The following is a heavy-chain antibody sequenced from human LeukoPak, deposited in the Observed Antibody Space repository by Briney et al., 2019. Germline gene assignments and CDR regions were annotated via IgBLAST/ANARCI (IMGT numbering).Heavy chain of an antibody. V-gene: IGHV4-59*01. CDR1: GASMRSYY. D-gene: IGHD4-23*01. CDR2: ISYSGYT. Sequence: SGTLSLTCTVSGASMRSYYWSWIRQAPGKGLEWIGLISYSGYTSYSPSLKSRVGISVDTSKSQFSLRLSSMTTADTAIYYCARGRNDNGGMFFDSWAQGNLVTVSS. J-gene: IGHJ4*02. CDR3: ARGRNDNGGMFFDS.